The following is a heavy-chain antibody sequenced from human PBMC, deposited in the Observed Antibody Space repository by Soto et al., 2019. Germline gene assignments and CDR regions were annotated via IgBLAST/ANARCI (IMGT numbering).Heavy chain of an antibody. CDR2: IGTSTSTV. CDR3: ARDSAYSFDY. CDR1: GFTFSDYS. D-gene: IGHD2-15*01. J-gene: IGHJ4*02. V-gene: IGHV3-48*01. Sequence: EVQLVESGGGLVQPGGSLRLSCTASGFTFSDYSMNWVRQAPGKGLEWASYIGTSTSTVYYADSVEGRFSISRDNAKNSLDLQMNSLRAEDTAVYYCARDSAYSFDYWGQGILVTVSP.